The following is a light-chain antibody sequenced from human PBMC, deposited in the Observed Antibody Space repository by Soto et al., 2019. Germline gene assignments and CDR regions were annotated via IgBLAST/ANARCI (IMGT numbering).Light chain of an antibody. CDR3: QQRRNWPQT. CDR1: QSVSSY. V-gene: IGKV3-11*01. CDR2: DAS. Sequence: EIVLTQSPATLSLSPGERATLSCRASQSVSSYLAWYQQKPGQAPRLLIYDASNRATAIPARFSGSGSGTDFTLTISSLEPEDFAVYYCQQRRNWPQTFGQGTKVEIK. J-gene: IGKJ1*01.